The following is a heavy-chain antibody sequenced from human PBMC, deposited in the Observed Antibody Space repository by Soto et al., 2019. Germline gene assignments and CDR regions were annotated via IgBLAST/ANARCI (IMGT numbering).Heavy chain of an antibody. Sequence: EVQLLESGGGLVQPGGSLRLSCAASGFTFSSYAMSWVRQAPGKGLEWVSAISGSGGSTYYADSVKGRFTISRDNSKNTLYLQRNSLRAEDTAVYYCAKDRVRYYYGSGSSNWYDPWGQGTLVTDSS. CDR1: GFTFSSYA. V-gene: IGHV3-23*01. CDR3: AKDRVRYYYGSGSSNWYDP. J-gene: IGHJ5*02. CDR2: ISGSGGST. D-gene: IGHD3-10*01.